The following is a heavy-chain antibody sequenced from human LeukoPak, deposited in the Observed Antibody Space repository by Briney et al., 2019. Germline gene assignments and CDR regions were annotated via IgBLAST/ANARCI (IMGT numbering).Heavy chain of an antibody. J-gene: IGHJ3*02. D-gene: IGHD4-23*01. CDR1: SASISTYY. Sequence: SETLSLTCTVSSASISTYYWSWIRQPPGKGLEWIGYIYHSGPSNYNPSLKSRVAMSVDTSKSQFSLSLTSVTTADTAVYYCATLTGGDDAFDIWGQGTMVTVSS. CDR3: ATLTGGDDAFDI. V-gene: IGHV4-59*03. CDR2: IYHSGPS.